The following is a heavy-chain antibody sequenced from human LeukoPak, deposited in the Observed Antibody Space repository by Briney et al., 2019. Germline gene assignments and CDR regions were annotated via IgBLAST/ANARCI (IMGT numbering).Heavy chain of an antibody. D-gene: IGHD2-2*01. Sequence: PSETLSLTCTVSGGSISSSSYYWGWIRQPPGKGLEWIGSIYYSGSTYYNPSLKSRVTISVDTSKNQFSLKLSSVTAADTAVYYWARYVPADSFDPWGQGTLVTVSS. CDR2: IYYSGST. J-gene: IGHJ5*02. V-gene: IGHV4-39*01. CDR1: GGSISSSSYY. CDR3: ARYVPADSFDP.